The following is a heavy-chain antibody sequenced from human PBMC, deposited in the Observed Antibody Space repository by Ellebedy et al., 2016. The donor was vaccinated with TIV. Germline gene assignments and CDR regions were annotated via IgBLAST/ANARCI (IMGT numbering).Heavy chain of an antibody. CDR2: INPYSGAT. Sequence: AASVKVSCKTSGDTFTTYYMHWVRQAPGHGLEWVARINPYSGATSYAQNFQGRVTVTRDTSISTAYMELISLRSDDSAIYYCARSGYCNRASCQGPYYYGMDVWGQGTTVIVSS. V-gene: IGHV1-2*02. D-gene: IGHD2-2*01. J-gene: IGHJ6*02. CDR1: GDTFTTYY. CDR3: ARSGYCNRASCQGPYYYGMDV.